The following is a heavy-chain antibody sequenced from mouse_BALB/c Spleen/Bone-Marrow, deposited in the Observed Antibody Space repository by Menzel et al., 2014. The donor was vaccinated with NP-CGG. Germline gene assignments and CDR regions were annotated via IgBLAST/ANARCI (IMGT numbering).Heavy chain of an antibody. J-gene: IGHJ4*01. Sequence: VQLQQSGAELVRSGASVKLSCTGSGFNIXDFYMHWVKQRPEQGLEWIGWIDPENGDTEYAPKFQGKATLTADTSSNXAYLQLNSLTSEDTAVYYCNADTRAMDYGGQGTSVTVSS. CDR1: GFNIXDFY. V-gene: IGHV14-4*02. CDR2: IDPENGDT. CDR3: NADTRAMDY.